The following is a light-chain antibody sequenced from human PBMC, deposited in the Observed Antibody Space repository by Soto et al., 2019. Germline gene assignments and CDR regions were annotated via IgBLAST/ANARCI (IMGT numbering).Light chain of an antibody. V-gene: IGLV2-18*02. CDR1: SSDIGSYNR. CDR3: SSYTSSSTYV. Sequence: QSVLTQPPSVSGSPGPSVTISCTGTSSDIGSYNRVSWYQQPPGTAPKLMIYEVSNRPSGVPDRFSGSKSGNTASLTISGLQAEDEADYYCSSYTSSSTYVFGTGTRSPS. CDR2: EVS. J-gene: IGLJ1*01.